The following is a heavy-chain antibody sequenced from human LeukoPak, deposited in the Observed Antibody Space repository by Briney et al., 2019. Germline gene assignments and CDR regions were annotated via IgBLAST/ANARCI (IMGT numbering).Heavy chain of an antibody. CDR1: GGSISSYY. D-gene: IGHD3-22*01. J-gene: IGHJ5*02. V-gene: IGHV4-4*07. CDR3: AGDSGSTSRSSWTWGPKTKKVDSRFDP. CDR2: IYTSGST. Sequence: SETLSLTCTVSGGSISSYYWSWIRQPAGKGLEWLGRIYTSGSTNYNPSLKSRVTMSVDTSKNQFSLKLSSVTAADTAVYYCAGDSGSTSRSSWTWGPKTKKVDSRFDPWGLGTLVTVSS.